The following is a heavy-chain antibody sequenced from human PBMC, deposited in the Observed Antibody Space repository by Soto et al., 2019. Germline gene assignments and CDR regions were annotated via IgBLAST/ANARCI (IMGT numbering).Heavy chain of an antibody. J-gene: IGHJ4*02. V-gene: IGHV5-51*01. CDR3: VKQHPLDSRAWHN. Sequence: LKISCKVSGYSFPSFWIGWVRQMPGKGLEWLGSIYPGDSETRYSPSFQGEVTISADESITTAYLHWSSLRASDTATYYCVKQHPLDSRAWHNWGQGTLVTVSS. D-gene: IGHD6-19*01. CDR1: GYSFPSFW. CDR2: IYPGDSET.